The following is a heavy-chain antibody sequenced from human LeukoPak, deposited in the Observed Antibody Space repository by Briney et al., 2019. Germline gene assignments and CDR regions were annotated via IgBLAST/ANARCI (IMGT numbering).Heavy chain of an antibody. CDR3: ARDLRAAAGTFDY. CDR1: GFSVSSNY. D-gene: IGHD6-13*01. J-gene: IGHJ4*02. Sequence: GGSLRLSCAASGFSVSSNYMTWVRQAPGKGPEWVSVIYSGGNTYYADSVKGRFTISRDYSTNTLYLQMNSLRVEDTAVYYCARDLRAAAGTFDYWGQGTLVTVSS. V-gene: IGHV3-66*01. CDR2: IYSGGNT.